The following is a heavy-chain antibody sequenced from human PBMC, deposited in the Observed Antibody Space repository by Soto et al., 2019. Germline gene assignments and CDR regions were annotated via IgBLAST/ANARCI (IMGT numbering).Heavy chain of an antibody. D-gene: IGHD3-10*01. CDR2: ISGGGGRT. Sequence: EVQLLESGGALVQPGGSLRLSCATSGFTFNIYDMSWVRQAPGKGLEWVSAISGGGGRTYYADSVKGRFTVSRDNSKNTLYLRMNSLRAEDTAIYYCAKHSCLGRFGELEGDVWGQGTTVSVSS. CDR1: GFTFNIYD. J-gene: IGHJ6*02. V-gene: IGHV3-23*01. CDR3: AKHSCLGRFGELEGDV.